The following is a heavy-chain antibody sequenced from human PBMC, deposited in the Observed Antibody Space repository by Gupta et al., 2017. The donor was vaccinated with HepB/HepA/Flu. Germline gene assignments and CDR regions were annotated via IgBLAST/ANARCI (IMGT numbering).Heavy chain of an antibody. CDR1: GYSFTGQH. V-gene: IGHV1-2*04. CDR2: INPNSGGT. D-gene: IGHD6-13*01. Sequence: QVQLVQSGAEVKTPGASVKVSCKASGYSFTGQHIHWVRQAPGQGLEWMGWINPNSGGTNYAQKFQDWVTMSRDTSISTAYMELRSLKSDDTAIYYCARGGGIALEFDYWGQGTLVTVSS. CDR3: ARGGGIALEFDY. J-gene: IGHJ4*02.